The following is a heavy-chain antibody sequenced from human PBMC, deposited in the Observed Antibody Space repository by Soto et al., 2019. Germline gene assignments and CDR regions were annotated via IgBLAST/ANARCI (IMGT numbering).Heavy chain of an antibody. Sequence: GASVKVSCKASGYTFTSYYMHWVRQAPGQGLEWMGIINPSGGSTSYAQKFQGRVTMTRDTSTSTVYMELSSLRSEDTAVYYCARVGVQLERRAWFDPWGQGTLVTVSS. J-gene: IGHJ5*02. V-gene: IGHV1-46*01. CDR3: ARVGVQLERRAWFDP. CDR1: GYTFTSYY. D-gene: IGHD1-1*01. CDR2: INPSGGST.